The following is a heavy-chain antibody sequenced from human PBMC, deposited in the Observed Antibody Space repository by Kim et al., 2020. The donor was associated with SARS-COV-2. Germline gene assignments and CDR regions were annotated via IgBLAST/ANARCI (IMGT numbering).Heavy chain of an antibody. CDR1: GFTFRSYS. V-gene: IGHV3-48*02. Sequence: GGSLRLSCVVSGFTFRSYSINWVRQSLGKGLECVADNSGDMITTSYADPVTDAFVVSSDNVKNSLFLQMNSLRDEDTAVYYCERDRKIREVGDKNYSYYYGMDVWGQGTTVTVS. J-gene: IGHJ6*02. D-gene: IGHD2-21*01. CDR2: NSGDMITT. CDR3: ERDRKIREVGDKNYSYYYGMDV.